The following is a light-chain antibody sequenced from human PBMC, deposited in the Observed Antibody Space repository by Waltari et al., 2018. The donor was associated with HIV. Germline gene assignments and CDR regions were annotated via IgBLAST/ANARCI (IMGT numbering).Light chain of an antibody. V-gene: IGLV1-40*01. J-gene: IGLJ2*01. CDR3: QSYDRRLSASR. Sequence: QSVLTQPPSVSGAPGQRVTISCTGTSSNLGAGYDVAWYPPVPGKAPKPLIYGNTKRPSGVSDRCSATKSGIAASLAITGVQAEDEADYYCQSYDRRLSASRFGGGTTLTVL. CDR2: GNT. CDR1: SSNLGAGYD.